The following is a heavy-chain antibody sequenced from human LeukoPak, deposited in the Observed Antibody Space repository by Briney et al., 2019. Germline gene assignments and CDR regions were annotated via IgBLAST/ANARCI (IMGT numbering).Heavy chain of an antibody. J-gene: IGHJ4*02. CDR3: ARGLVGIAGDY. CDR2: IYSGGST. V-gene: IGHV3-66*01. D-gene: IGHD6-13*01. CDR1: GFTFSDYY. Sequence: GGSLRLSCAAPGFTFSDYYMSCIRQAPGKGLEWVSVIYSGGSTYYADSVKGRFTISRDNSKNTLYLQMNSLRAEDTAVYYCARGLVGIAGDYWGQGTLVTVSS.